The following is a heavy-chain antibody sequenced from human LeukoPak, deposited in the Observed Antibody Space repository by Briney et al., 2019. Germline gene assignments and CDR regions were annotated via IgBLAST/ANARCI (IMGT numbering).Heavy chain of an antibody. J-gene: IGHJ4*02. CDR2: IRFYGSNK. D-gene: IGHD6-6*01. Sequence: GGSLRLSCAASGFSFSSYGMHWVRQAPGKGLEWVAFIRFYGSNKYYADSVKGRFTISRDNAKNSLYLQMNSLRAEDTAVYYCARDYGSSSVPGYWGQGTLVTVSS. V-gene: IGHV3-30*02. CDR3: ARDYGSSSVPGY. CDR1: GFSFSSYG.